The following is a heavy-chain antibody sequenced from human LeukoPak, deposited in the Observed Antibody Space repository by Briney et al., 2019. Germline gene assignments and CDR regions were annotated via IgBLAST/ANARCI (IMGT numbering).Heavy chain of an antibody. CDR3: ANNLVGAPLFDY. D-gene: IGHD1-26*01. J-gene: IGHJ4*02. Sequence: SGGSLRLSCAASGFTFSSYGMHWVRQAPGKGLEWVAFIRYDGSNKYYADSVKGRFTISRDNSKNTLYLQMNSLRAEDTAVYYCANNLVGAPLFDYWGQGTLVTVSS. CDR2: IRYDGSNK. CDR1: GFTFSSYG. V-gene: IGHV3-30*02.